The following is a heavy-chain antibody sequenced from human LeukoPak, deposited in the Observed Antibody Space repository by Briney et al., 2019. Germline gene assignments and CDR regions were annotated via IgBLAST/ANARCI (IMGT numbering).Heavy chain of an antibody. Sequence: PGGSLRLSCAASGFTVSSNYMSWVRQAPGKGPEWVSVIYSGGATYYADSVRGRFAISRDNSKNTLYLQMNSLRAEDTAEYYCAKDYLPSDRVDYYYYGMDVWGQGTTVTVSS. CDR1: GFTVSSNY. CDR2: IYSGGAT. V-gene: IGHV3-53*01. D-gene: IGHD3-10*01. J-gene: IGHJ6*02. CDR3: AKDYLPSDRVDYYYYGMDV.